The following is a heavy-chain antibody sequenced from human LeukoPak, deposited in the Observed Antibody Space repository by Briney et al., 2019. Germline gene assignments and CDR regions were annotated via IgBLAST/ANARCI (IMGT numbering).Heavy chain of an antibody. V-gene: IGHV3-30*04. CDR1: GFTFSSYA. D-gene: IGHD3-10*01. J-gene: IGHJ5*02. CDR3: ARDGVPYYYGSGSNWFDP. Sequence: GGSLRLSCAASGFTFSSYAMHWVRQAPGKGLEWVAVISYDGSNKYYADSVKGRFTISRDNSKNTLYLQMNSLRAEDTAVYYCARDGVPYYYGSGSNWFDPWGQGTLVTVSS. CDR2: ISYDGSNK.